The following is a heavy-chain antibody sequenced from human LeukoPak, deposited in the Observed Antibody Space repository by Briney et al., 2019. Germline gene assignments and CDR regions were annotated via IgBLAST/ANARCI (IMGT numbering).Heavy chain of an antibody. CDR2: IYHSGNT. V-gene: IGHV4-38-2*02. CDR1: GYSISTSYY. CDR3: ARSPVAGIYSFDY. Sequence: SETLSLTCTVSGYSISTSYYWGWIRQPPGKGLEWIGSIYHSGNTYYNPSLKSRVTISVDTSKNQFSLKLSSVTAADTAVYYCARSPVAGIYSFDYWGQGTLVTVSS. D-gene: IGHD6-19*01. J-gene: IGHJ4*02.